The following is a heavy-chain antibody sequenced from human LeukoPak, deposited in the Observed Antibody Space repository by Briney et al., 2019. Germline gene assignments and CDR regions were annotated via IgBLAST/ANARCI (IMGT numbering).Heavy chain of an antibody. CDR1: GYTFTSRA. J-gene: IGHJ4*02. CDR2: INTGNGNT. Sequence: ASVKVSCKTSGYTFTSRALHWVRLAPGPRLEWMGWINTGNGNTKYSQKFQDRVTITRNPSASTADMELSSLRSEDTAVYYCARDRSAWRFYYFDYWGQGTLVTVSS. D-gene: IGHD3-3*01. CDR3: ARDRSAWRFYYFDY. V-gene: IGHV1-3*04.